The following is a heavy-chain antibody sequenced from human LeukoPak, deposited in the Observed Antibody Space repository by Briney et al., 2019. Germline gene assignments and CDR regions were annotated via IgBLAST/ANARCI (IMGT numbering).Heavy chain of an antibody. CDR3: ARGEGARDGYNYAGPFYFDY. D-gene: IGHD5-24*01. J-gene: IGHJ4*01. CDR1: GGSFSGYY. CDR2: IDHSGST. Sequence: SETLSLTCAVYGGSFSGYYWSWIRQPPGKGLEWIGEIDHSGSTNYNPSLKSRVTISVGTSKNQFSLKLSSVTAADTAVYYCARGEGARDGYNYAGPFYFDYWGHGTLVTVSS. V-gene: IGHV4-34*01.